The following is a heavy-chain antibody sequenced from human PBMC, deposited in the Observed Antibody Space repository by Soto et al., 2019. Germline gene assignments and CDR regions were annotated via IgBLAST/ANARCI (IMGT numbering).Heavy chain of an antibody. CDR3: ARDLSWGSNWYYYMDV. J-gene: IGHJ6*03. Sequence: GGSLRLSCATSGFILSDCAMNWVRQAPGKGLEWVSYVSSSSSVIDYADSVKGRFTVSRDNARNSLYLQMNSLRAEDTAVYYCARDLSWGSNWYYYMDVWGKGTTVTVSS. CDR2: VSSSSSVI. V-gene: IGHV3-48*01. D-gene: IGHD7-27*01. CDR1: GFILSDCA.